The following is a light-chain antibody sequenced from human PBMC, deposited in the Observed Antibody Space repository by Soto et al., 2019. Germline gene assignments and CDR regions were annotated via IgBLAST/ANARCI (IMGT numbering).Light chain of an antibody. V-gene: IGLV2-8*01. CDR3: SSYAGSNNFV. CDR1: SSDVGRYIY. CDR2: EVS. Sequence: QSVLTQPPSASGSPGQSVTISCTGTSSDVGRYIYVSWYQQHPGKAPKLLIYEVSKRPSGVPIRFSGSKSGNTASLTVSGLQAEDEADYYCSSYAGSNNFVFGTGTKVTVL. J-gene: IGLJ1*01.